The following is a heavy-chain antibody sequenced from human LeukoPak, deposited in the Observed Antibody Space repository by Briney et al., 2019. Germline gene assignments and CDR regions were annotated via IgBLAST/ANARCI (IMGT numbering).Heavy chain of an antibody. CDR1: GYTFTSYG. CDR2: ISAYNGNT. Sequence: EASVKVSCKASGYTFTSYGISWVRQAPGQGLEWMGWISAYNGNTNYAQKLQGRVTMTTDTSTSTAYMELRSLRSDDTAAYYCARVGFDWFQLGMDVWGQGTTVTVSS. D-gene: IGHD3-9*01. J-gene: IGHJ6*02. CDR3: ARVGFDWFQLGMDV. V-gene: IGHV1-18*01.